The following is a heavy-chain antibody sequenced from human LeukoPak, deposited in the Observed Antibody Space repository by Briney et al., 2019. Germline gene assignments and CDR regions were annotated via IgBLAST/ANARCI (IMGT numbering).Heavy chain of an antibody. CDR1: GYTFTSYD. D-gene: IGHD2-15*01. J-gene: IGHJ6*02. V-gene: IGHV1-8*01. CDR3: ARVGSYYGMDV. CDR2: MNPNSGNT. Sequence: ASVKVSCKASGYTFTSYDINWVRQATGQGLEWMGWMNPNSGNTGYAQEFQGRVTMTRNTSISTAYMELSSLRSEDTAVYHCARVGSYYGMDVWGQGTTVTVSS.